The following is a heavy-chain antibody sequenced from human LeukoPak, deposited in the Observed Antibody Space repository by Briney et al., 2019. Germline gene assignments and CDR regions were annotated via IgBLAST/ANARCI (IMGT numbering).Heavy chain of an antibody. V-gene: IGHV2-5*02. CDR3: ARRSIRGYSFFDH. CDR1: GFSLSTSVVA. J-gene: IGHJ4*02. CDR2: IYLDEDK. D-gene: IGHD5-18*01. Sequence: SGPTLAQPTQTLTLTCTFSGFSLSTSVVAVGWVRQPPGRALEWLALIYLDEDKRYSPYLKSRLTITKATSKDQVVLTMTNMDPVDTATYYCARRSIRGYSFFDHWGQGTLVTVSS.